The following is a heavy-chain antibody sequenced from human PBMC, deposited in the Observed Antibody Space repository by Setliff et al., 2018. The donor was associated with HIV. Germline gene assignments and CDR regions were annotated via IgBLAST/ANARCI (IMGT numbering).Heavy chain of an antibody. CDR2: IIPNSGGT. V-gene: IGHV1-2*06. CDR3: ARHRAVAGANYFDF. D-gene: IGHD6-19*01. CDR1: GYTFTSYY. J-gene: IGHJ4*02. Sequence: ASVKVSCKASGYTFTSYYMHWVRQAPGQGLEWMGRIIPNSGGTNYAQKFQGRVTMTTDTSTSTAYMELRSLTSDDTAVYYCARHRAVAGANYFDFWGQGTLVTVSS.